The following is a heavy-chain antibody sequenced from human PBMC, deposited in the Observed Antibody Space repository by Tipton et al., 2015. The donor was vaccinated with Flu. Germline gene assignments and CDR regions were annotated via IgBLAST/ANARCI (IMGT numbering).Heavy chain of an antibody. CDR2: VNYGGGT. D-gene: IGHD3-22*01. CDR3: ATRRDYYDSSEFDY. V-gene: IGHV4-39*07. J-gene: IGHJ4*02. CDR1: GGSIRSNNYN. Sequence: LVQPSETLSLTCTVSGGSIRSNNYNWGWLRQPPGKGLEWIGSVNYGGGTSYNPSLESRLTISLDTPKNHFSLRLSSVTAADTAVYYCATRRDYYDSSEFDYWGQGALVTVSS.